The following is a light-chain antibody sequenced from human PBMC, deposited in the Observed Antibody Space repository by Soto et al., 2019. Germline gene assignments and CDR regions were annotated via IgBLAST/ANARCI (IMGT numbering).Light chain of an antibody. J-gene: IGLJ1*01. CDR1: SSDVGGYNY. V-gene: IGLV2-8*01. CDR2: EVS. Sequence: QSALTQPPSASGSPGQSVTISCTGTSSDVGGYNYLSWYQHHPGKAPQLMIYEVSKRPSGVPDRFSGSKSGNTASLTVSGLQAEDEADYYCSSYASRYTYVFGTGTKLTVL. CDR3: SSYASRYTYV.